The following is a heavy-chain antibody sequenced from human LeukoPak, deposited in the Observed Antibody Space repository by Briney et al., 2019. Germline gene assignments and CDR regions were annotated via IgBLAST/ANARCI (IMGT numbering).Heavy chain of an antibody. J-gene: IGHJ4*02. Sequence: SETLSLTCTVSGRSISSSSDYWGWIRQPPGEGLEWLGSIYYSGGTYYNPSLKSRVTISVDTSKNQFSLKLSSVTAADTAVYYCARRYDCWSRYYNYWGQGTLVTVSS. D-gene: IGHD3-3*01. CDR1: GRSISSSSDY. V-gene: IGHV4-39*01. CDR3: ARRYDCWSRYYNY. CDR2: IYYSGGT.